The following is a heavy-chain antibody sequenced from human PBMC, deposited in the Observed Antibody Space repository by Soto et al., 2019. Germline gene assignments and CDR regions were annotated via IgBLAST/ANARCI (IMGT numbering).Heavy chain of an antibody. D-gene: IGHD3-22*01. J-gene: IGHJ4*02. CDR3: ARGDYYDSSGYYHFDY. Sequence: SETLSLTCTVSGGSISSYYWSWIRQPAGKGLEWIGRIYTSGSTNYNPSLKSRVTMSVDTSKNQFSLKLSSVTAADTAVYYCARGDYYDSSGYYHFDYWGQGTLVTVSS. CDR1: GGSISSYY. CDR2: IYTSGST. V-gene: IGHV4-4*07.